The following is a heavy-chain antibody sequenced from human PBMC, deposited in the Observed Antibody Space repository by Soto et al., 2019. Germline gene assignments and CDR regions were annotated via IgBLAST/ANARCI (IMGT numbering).Heavy chain of an antibody. CDR3: AADTVTGYYGMGV. V-gene: IGHV1-58*01. CDR1: GFTFTSSA. J-gene: IGHJ6*02. Sequence: SVKVSCKASGFTFTSSAVQWVRQARGQRLEWIGWIVVGSGNTNYAQKFQERVTITRDMSTSTAYMELSSLRSEDTAAYYCAADTVTGYYGMGVWGQGTTVTVSS. D-gene: IGHD4-17*01. CDR2: IVVGSGNT.